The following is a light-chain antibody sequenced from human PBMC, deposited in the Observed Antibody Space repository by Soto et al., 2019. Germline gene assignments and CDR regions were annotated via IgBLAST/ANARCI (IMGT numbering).Light chain of an antibody. CDR1: QGISSY. CDR3: QQYYSYPIT. CDR2: AAS. V-gene: IGKV1-8*01. J-gene: IGKJ5*01. Sequence: AIRLTQSAASFSVSPGDRVTITSRASQGISSYLAWYQQKPGKPPKLLIYAASTLQSGVPSRFSGSKSGTDFTLTISCLQSEELATYDGQQYYSYPITFGQGTRLEI.